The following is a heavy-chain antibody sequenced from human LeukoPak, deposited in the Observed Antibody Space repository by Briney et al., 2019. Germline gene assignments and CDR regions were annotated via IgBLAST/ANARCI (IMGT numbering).Heavy chain of an antibody. J-gene: IGHJ5*02. CDR2: IYHSGST. CDR1: GGSISSGGYS. D-gene: IGHD5-24*01. CDR3: ARQEMGFDP. V-gene: IGHV4-30-2*01. Sequence: PSETLSLTCAVSGGSISSGGYSWSWIRQPPGKGLEWIGYIYHSGSTYYNPSLKSRVTISVDRSKNQFSLKLSSVTAADTAVYYCARQEMGFDPWGQGTLVTVSS.